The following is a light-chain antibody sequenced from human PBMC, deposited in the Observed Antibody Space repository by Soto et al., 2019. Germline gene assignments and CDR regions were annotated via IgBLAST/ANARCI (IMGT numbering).Light chain of an antibody. J-gene: IGLJ1*01. Sequence: LTQPASVSGSPGQSITISCTGTSSDVGGYNYVSWCQQHPGKAPKLMIYDVSNRPSGVSNRFSGSKSGNTASLTISGLQAEDEADYYCSSYTSSSTYVFGTGTKVTVL. V-gene: IGLV2-14*01. CDR1: SSDVGGYNY. CDR2: DVS. CDR3: SSYTSSSTYV.